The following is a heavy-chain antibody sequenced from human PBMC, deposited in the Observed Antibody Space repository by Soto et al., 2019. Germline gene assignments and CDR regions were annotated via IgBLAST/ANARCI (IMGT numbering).Heavy chain of an antibody. CDR3: ARLGSSGWYQGSYFDY. D-gene: IGHD6-19*01. CDR2: ILYSGST. Sequence: QLQLQESGPGLVKPSETLSLTCIVSGGSITRNNHYWGWIRQSPGTGLEWIGSILYSGSTNYNPSLKSRVTLSGETSKNQFSLKMSSVTAADTALYYCARLGSSGWYQGSYFDYWGQGTLVTVSS. CDR1: GGSITRNNHY. J-gene: IGHJ4*02. V-gene: IGHV4-39*01.